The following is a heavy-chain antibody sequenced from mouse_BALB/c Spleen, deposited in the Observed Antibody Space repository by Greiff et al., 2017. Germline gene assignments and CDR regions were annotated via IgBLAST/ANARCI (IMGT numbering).Heavy chain of an antibody. CDR2: IDPETGGT. CDR3: TSKSSHDY. V-gene: IGHV1-15*01. Sequence: VQRVESGAELVRPGASVTLSCKASGYTFTDYEMHWVKQTPVHGLEWIGAIDPETGGTAYNQKFKDKATLTADKSSSTAYMELRSLTSEDSAVYYCTSKSSHDYWGQGTTLTVSS. D-gene: IGHD1-1*01. J-gene: IGHJ2*01. CDR1: GYTFTDYE.